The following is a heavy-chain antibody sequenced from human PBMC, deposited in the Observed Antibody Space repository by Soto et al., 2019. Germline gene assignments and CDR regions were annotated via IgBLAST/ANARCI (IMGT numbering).Heavy chain of an antibody. V-gene: IGHV4-59*01. Sequence: QVQLQESGPGLVKPSETLSLTCSVSGGSISNNYWSWSRQPPGKGLEWIGYIYYNGNTNYNPSLKSRVTMSVDTSRNQISLKLTTVTAADTAGYYCTRANWYSEYWGQGTLVTVSS. D-gene: IGHD7-27*01. CDR2: IYYNGNT. J-gene: IGHJ4*02. CDR3: TRANWYSEY. CDR1: GGSISNNY.